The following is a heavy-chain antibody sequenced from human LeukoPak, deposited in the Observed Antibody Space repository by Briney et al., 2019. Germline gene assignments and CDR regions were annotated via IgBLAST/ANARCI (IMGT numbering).Heavy chain of an antibody. J-gene: IGHJ6*03. CDR2: ISGSGGST. Sequence: GGSLRLSCAASGFTFSSYAMSWVRQAPGKGLEWVSAISGSGGSTYYAGSVKGRFTISRDDSKNTLYLQMNSLRAEDTAVYYCAKVYIAAAGTRNYYYYYYMDVWGKGTTVTVSS. V-gene: IGHV3-23*01. CDR3: AKVYIAAAGTRNYYYYYYMDV. CDR1: GFTFSSYA. D-gene: IGHD6-13*01.